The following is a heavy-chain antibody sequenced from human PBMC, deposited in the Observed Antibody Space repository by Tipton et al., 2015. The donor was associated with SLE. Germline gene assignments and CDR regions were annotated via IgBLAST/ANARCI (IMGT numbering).Heavy chain of an antibody. J-gene: IGHJ4*02. CDR3: ARAGQLLYSNFDS. CDR2: IYHRDT. D-gene: IGHD2-2*02. V-gene: IGHV4-38-2*02. Sequence: TLSLTCTVSGYSISSGYYWGWIRQPPGRGLEWIGSIYHRDTYYNPSLNSRVTISVDTSKNQFSLNLSSVSAADTALYYCARAGQLLYSNFDSWGQGTLVTVSS. CDR1: GYSISSGYY.